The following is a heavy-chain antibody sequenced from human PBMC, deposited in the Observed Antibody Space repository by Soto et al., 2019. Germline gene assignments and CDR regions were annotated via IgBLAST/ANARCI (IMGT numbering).Heavy chain of an antibody. CDR3: ARGRYSRGVGATNPSH. CDR1: GGSSSGWY. D-gene: IGHD1-26*01. CDR2: ISRGIT. V-gene: IGHV4-34*01. Sequence: NPSETLSLTCAVYGGSSSGWYLTWIRQSPVKGLEWIGEISRGITHYNPSVGSRFTISANMSKNQFSLKLSSVTAADTAVYYGARGRYSRGVGATNPSHWGQGTLVTVS. J-gene: IGHJ4*02.